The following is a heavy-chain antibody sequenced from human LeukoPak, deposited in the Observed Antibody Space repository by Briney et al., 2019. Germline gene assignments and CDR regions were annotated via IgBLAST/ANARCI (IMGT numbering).Heavy chain of an antibody. J-gene: IGHJ4*02. CDR3: AREDCSGGDCTSFDY. V-gene: IGHV4-34*01. CDR1: GGSFSGYY. CDR2: INPGGST. D-gene: IGHD2-15*01. Sequence: SETLSLTCAVYGGSFSGYYWSWIRQPPGKGLEWIGEINPGGSTNYNPSLESRVIISVDTSKNQFSLKMDSVSAADTAVYYCAREDCSGGDCTSFDYWGQGTLVTVSS.